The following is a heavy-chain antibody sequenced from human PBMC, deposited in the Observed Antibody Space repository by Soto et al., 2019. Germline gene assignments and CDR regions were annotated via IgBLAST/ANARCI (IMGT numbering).Heavy chain of an antibody. D-gene: IGHD3-22*01. V-gene: IGHV1-69*13. CDR3: AGKAGIDSSGYYFSYAFDI. CDR2: TIPIFGTA. J-gene: IGHJ3*02. CDR1: GGTFSSYA. Sequence: ASVKVSCKASGGTFSSYAISWVRQAPGQRLEWMGGTIPIFGTANYAQKFQCRVTITADEYTSTAYTEMSTLTSEDTAVYYCAGKAGIDSSGYYFSYAFDIWGQGTMVTVSS.